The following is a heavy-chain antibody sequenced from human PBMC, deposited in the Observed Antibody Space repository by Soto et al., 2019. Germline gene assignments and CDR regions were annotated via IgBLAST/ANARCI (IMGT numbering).Heavy chain of an antibody. D-gene: IGHD6-13*01. CDR2: ISISGGST. Sequence: GGSLRLSCAASGFTFSSYAMSWVRQAPGKGLEWVSTISISGGSTYYGDSVKGRFTMSRDNSKNTLYLQMNSLRAEDTAVYYCAKYDSSGWYSPFDYWGQGTLVTVSS. V-gene: IGHV3-23*01. CDR1: GFTFSSYA. J-gene: IGHJ4*02. CDR3: AKYDSSGWYSPFDY.